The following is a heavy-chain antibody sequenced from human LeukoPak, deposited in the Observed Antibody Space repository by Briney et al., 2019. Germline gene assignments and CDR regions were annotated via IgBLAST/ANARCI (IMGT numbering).Heavy chain of an antibody. D-gene: IGHD1-26*01. CDR2: IYPGDSPGDSEI. CDR3: ARPRAESYSDPSFEY. V-gene: IGHV5-51*01. Sequence: GESLKISCQGSGYTFTNYWIGWVRQMPGKGLEWMGSIYPGDSPGDSEIRYSPSFQGQVTISADHSISTAYLQWSSLKASDTAMYYCARPRAESYSDPSFEYWGQGTLVTVSS. J-gene: IGHJ4*02. CDR1: GYTFTNYW.